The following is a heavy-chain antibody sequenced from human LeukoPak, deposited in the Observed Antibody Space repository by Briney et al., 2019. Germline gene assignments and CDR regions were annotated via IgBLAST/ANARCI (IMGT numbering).Heavy chain of an antibody. J-gene: IGHJ4*02. Sequence: ASVKVSCKASGYTFTSYGISWVRQAPGQGLEWMGWISAYNGHTNYAQKLQGRVTMTTDTSTSTAYMELRSLRSDDTAVYYCAREFKVVVAATPVRVWHRDFDYWGQGTLVTVSS. CDR2: ISAYNGHT. CDR3: AREFKVVVAATPVRVWHRDFDY. D-gene: IGHD2-15*01. V-gene: IGHV1-18*01. CDR1: GYTFTSYG.